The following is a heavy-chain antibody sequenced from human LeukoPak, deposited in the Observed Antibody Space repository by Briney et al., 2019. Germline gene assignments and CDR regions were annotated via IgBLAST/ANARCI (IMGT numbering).Heavy chain of an antibody. CDR3: ARTLIGIAAAGTPPYFDY. J-gene: IGHJ4*02. Sequence: GGSLRLSCAASGFTFSSYWMNWARQAPGKGLEWVASINHNGNVNYYVDSVKGRFTISRDNAKNSLYLQMSNLRAEDTAVYYCARTLIGIAAAGTPPYFDYWGQGTLVTVSS. V-gene: IGHV3-7*03. CDR2: INHNGNVN. D-gene: IGHD6-13*01. CDR1: GFTFSSYW.